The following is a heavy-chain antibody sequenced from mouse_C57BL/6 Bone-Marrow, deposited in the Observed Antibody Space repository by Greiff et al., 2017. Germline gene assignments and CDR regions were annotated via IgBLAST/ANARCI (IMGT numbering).Heavy chain of an antibody. V-gene: IGHV1-72*01. CDR3: ARTAYSNYVGYFDV. CDR2: IDPNSGGT. D-gene: IGHD2-5*01. Sequence: QVQLKQPGAELVKPGASVKLSCKASGYTFTSYWMHWVKQRPGRGLEWLGRIDPNSGGTKYNEQFKSKATLTVDKPSSTAYMQLSSLTSEDSAVYYCARTAYSNYVGYFDVWGTGTTVTVSS. J-gene: IGHJ1*03. CDR1: GYTFTSYW.